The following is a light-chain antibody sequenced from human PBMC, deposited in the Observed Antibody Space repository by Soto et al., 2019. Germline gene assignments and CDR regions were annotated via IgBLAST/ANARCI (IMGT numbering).Light chain of an antibody. J-gene: IGKJ2*01. CDR1: QSVSSY. Sequence: EIVLTQSPATLSLSPGERATLSCRASQSVSSYLAWYQQKPGQAPRLLIYDASNRATGIPARFSGSGSGTDFTLTISSLEPEYFAVYYCQQRSNWVFGQGTKLEI. V-gene: IGKV3-11*01. CDR3: QQRSNWV. CDR2: DAS.